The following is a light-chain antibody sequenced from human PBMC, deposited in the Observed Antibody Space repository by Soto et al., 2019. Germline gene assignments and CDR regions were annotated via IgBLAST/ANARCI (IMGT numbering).Light chain of an antibody. CDR3: SPFTSSSSYV. CDR2: DVT. J-gene: IGLJ1*01. CDR1: SSDFGIFNS. V-gene: IGLV2-14*03. Sequence: QSVLTQPASVSGSPGQSITLLCTGTSSDFGIFNSVSWYQQHPGKAPKLMIHDVTIRPSGVSGRFSGSRSGNTASLTISGLQAEDEADYYCSPFTSSSSYVFGPGIKVTVL.